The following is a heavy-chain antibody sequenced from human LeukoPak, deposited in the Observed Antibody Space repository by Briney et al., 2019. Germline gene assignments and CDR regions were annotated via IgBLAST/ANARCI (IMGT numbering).Heavy chain of an antibody. J-gene: IGHJ6*02. Sequence: SETPSLTCTVSGGSISSYYWSWIRQPPGKGLEWIGYIYYSGSTNYNPSLKSRVTISVDTSKNQFSLKLSSVTAADTAVYYCARQGRQQLGYYYYGMDVWGQGTTVTVSS. V-gene: IGHV4-59*08. D-gene: IGHD6-13*01. CDR3: ARQGRQQLGYYYYGMDV. CDR2: IYYSGST. CDR1: GGSISSYY.